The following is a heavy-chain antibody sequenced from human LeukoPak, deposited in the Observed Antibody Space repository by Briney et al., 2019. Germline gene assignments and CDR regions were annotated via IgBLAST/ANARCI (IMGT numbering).Heavy chain of an antibody. CDR3: ARSFYSTTWRSTPSSAMDV. CDR2: IYTSGST. V-gene: IGHV4-4*07. CDR1: GGSISSYY. J-gene: IGHJ6*02. D-gene: IGHD6-13*01. Sequence: PSETLSLTCTVSGGSISSYYWSWIRQPAGKGLEWIGRIYTSGSTNYNPSLKSRVTMSVDTSKNQFSLKLSSVTAADTAVYYCARSFYSTTWRSTPSSAMDVWGQGTTVTVSS.